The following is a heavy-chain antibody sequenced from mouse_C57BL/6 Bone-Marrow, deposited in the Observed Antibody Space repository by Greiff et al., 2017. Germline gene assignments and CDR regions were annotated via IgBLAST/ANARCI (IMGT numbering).Heavy chain of an antibody. Sequence: EVQGVESGAELVRPGASVKLSCTASGFNIKDDYMHWVKQRPEQGLEWIGWIDPENGDTEYASKFQGKATITADTSSNTAYLQLSSLTSEDTAVYYCTTDYDGSSYENYAMDYWGQGTSVTVSS. D-gene: IGHD1-1*01. V-gene: IGHV14-4*01. J-gene: IGHJ4*01. CDR3: TTDYDGSSYENYAMDY. CDR1: GFNIKDDY. CDR2: IDPENGDT.